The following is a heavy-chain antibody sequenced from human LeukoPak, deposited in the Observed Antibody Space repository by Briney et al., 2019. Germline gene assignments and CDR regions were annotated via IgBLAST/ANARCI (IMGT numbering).Heavy chain of an antibody. CDR3: ARALIGAAAGLFDY. Sequence: PSETLSLTCAVSGGSISSGGYSWSWIRQPPGKGLEWIGYIYYSGSTNYNPSLKSRVTLSVDTFKNQFSLRLSSVTAADTAVYYCARALIGAAAGLFDYWGQGTLVTVSS. V-gene: IGHV4-61*08. CDR1: GGSISSGGYS. CDR2: IYYSGST. J-gene: IGHJ4*02. D-gene: IGHD6-13*01.